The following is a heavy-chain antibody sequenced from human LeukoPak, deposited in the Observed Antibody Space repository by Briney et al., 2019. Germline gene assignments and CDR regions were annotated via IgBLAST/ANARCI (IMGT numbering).Heavy chain of an antibody. V-gene: IGHV3-23*01. CDR3: AKGDNCGSYHSFYS. CDR1: GFTFSSYA. CDR2: ISGSGGST. Sequence: QAGGSLRLSCAASGFTFSSYAMSWVRQAPVKGLEWVSAISGSGGSTYYADSVKGRFTISRDNSKNTLYLQMNSLRAEDTAVYYCAKGDNCGSYHSFYSWGQGTLVTVSS. J-gene: IGHJ4*02. D-gene: IGHD1-26*01.